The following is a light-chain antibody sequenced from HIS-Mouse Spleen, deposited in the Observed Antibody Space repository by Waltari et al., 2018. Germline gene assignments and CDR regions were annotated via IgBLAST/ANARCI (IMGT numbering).Light chain of an antibody. CDR3: QQYGSSPHRGP. CDR1: QSVSSSY. CDR2: GAS. V-gene: IGKV3-20*01. Sequence: EIVLTQSPGTLSLSPGERATLSCRASQSVSSSYLAWYQQKPGQAPRLLIYGASSRATGIPDRFSGSGSGTDFTLTISRLEPEDFAVYYCQQYGSSPHRGPFGQGTKLEIK. J-gene: IGKJ2*01.